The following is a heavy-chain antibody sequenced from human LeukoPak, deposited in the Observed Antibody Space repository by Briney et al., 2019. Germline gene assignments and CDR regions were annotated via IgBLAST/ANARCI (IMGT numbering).Heavy chain of an antibody. CDR3: ARAGRANYYGSGSPGGNWFDP. CDR2: MNPNSGNT. V-gene: IGHV1-8*01. D-gene: IGHD3-10*01. CDR1: GYTFTSYD. Sequence: ASVKVSCKASGYTFTSYDINWVRQATGQGLVWMGWMNPNSGNTGYAQKFQGRVTMTRNTSISTAYMELSSLRSEDTAVYYCARAGRANYYGSGSPGGNWFDPWGQGTLVTVSS. J-gene: IGHJ5*02.